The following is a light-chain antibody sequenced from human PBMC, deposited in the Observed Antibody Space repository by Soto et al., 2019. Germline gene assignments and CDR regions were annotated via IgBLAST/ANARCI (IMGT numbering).Light chain of an antibody. V-gene: IGKV3-20*01. CDR3: QLYNSYPWP. J-gene: IGKJ1*01. Sequence: ENVFTLSPCTLSLSTGKRATLSCRASQTVSRSYFVWYQQKPGQAPRLLIYGASARAPGIPDRFSGSGSGTEFTLTISSLQPDDFATYYCQLYNSYPWPFGQGTKVDIK. CDR1: QTVSRSY. CDR2: GAS.